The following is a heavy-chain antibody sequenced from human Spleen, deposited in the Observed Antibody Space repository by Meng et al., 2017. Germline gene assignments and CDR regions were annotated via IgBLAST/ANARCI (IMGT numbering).Heavy chain of an antibody. D-gene: IGHD2-21*01. CDR3: AGVVMRAMGFDY. J-gene: IGHJ4*02. V-gene: IGHV1-2*06. CDR1: GYTFTGYY. Sequence: RVDSGVEGRKLGAPVKASRAASGYTFTGYYMHWVRQAPGQGLEWMGRINPNSGGTNYAQKFQGRVTMTRDTSISTAYMELSRLRSDDTAVYYCAGVVMRAMGFDYWGQGSLVTVSS. CDR2: INPNSGGT.